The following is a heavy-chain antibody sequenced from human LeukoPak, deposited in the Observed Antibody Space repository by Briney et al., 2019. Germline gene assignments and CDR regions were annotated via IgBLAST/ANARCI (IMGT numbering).Heavy chain of an antibody. V-gene: IGHV4-30-4*01. Sequence: SETLSLTCTVSGGSISSGDYYWSWIRQPPGKGLEWIGYIYYSGSTYYNPSLKSRVTISVDTSKNQFSLKLSSVTAADTAVYYCARDSSGWYGDLDYWGQGTLVTVSS. D-gene: IGHD6-19*01. CDR3: ARDSSGWYGDLDY. CDR1: GGSISSGDYY. CDR2: IYYSGST. J-gene: IGHJ4*02.